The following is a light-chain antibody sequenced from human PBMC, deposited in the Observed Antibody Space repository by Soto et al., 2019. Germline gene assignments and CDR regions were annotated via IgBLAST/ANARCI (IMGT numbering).Light chain of an antibody. V-gene: IGKV1-39*01. Sequence: DIQMTQSPSSLSASVRDRVTITCRARQSISNYLNWYQQKPGKAPKLLIYAASSLQSGVPSRFSGSGSGTDFTLTISSLQPDDFATYYCQQSYRTPRTFGQGTKVEVK. CDR1: QSISNY. J-gene: IGKJ1*01. CDR3: QQSYRTPRT. CDR2: AAS.